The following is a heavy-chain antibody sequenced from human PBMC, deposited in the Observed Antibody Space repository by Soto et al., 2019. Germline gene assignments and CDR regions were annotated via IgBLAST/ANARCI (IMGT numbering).Heavy chain of an antibody. CDR2: ISYDGSNK. D-gene: IGHD3-10*01. Sequence: QVQLVEYGGGVVQPGRSLRLSCAASGFTFSTYAMHWVRQAPCKGLEWVAVISYDGSNKYYADSVKCRFTISRDNSKNTLYLQMNSLRAEDTAVYYCARDRGSGRNYYYGMDVWGQGTTVTVSS. CDR3: ARDRGSGRNYYYGMDV. CDR1: GFTFSTYA. V-gene: IGHV3-30-3*01. J-gene: IGHJ6*02.